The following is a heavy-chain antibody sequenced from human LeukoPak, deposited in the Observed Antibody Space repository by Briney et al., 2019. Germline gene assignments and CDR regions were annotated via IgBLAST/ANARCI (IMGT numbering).Heavy chain of an antibody. Sequence: GGSLRLSCAASGFTFSSYAMSWVRQTPGMGLEWVSSITGSGGSTYYADSVKGRFTISRDSSKNTLYLQMNSLRAEDTAVYYCAKGYDFWSGLYYMDVWGKGTTVTVSS. V-gene: IGHV3-23*01. J-gene: IGHJ6*03. CDR3: AKGYDFWSGLYYMDV. CDR1: GFTFSSYA. D-gene: IGHD3-3*01. CDR2: ITGSGGST.